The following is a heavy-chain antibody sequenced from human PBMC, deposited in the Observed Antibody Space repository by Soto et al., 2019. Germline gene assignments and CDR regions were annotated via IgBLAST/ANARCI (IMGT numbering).Heavy chain of an antibody. CDR3: ARAPVGMDSINFFDH. V-gene: IGHV4-30-4*01. CDR1: GDSISSDGYH. CDR2: IYNGGRT. J-gene: IGHJ4*02. D-gene: IGHD2-8*01. Sequence: KTSETLSLTCTVSGDSISSDGYHWSWIRQSPGKGLEWIGYIYNGGRTFYRPSLESRINMSLDATKNSYSLRLTSVTAADTAVYYCARAPVGMDSINFFDHWGQGILVTVSS.